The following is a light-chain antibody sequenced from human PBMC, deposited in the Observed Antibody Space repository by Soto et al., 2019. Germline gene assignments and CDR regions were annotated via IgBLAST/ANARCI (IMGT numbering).Light chain of an antibody. CDR1: QSVSSKS. CDR2: GAS. Sequence: EIVLTQSPGTLSLSPGERATPSCRASQSVSSKSLAWYQQKPGQAPRLLIYGASSRATGIPDRFSGSGSGTDFTLTISRLEPEDSAVYYCQQYGRSPKTFGQGTKVEIK. CDR3: QQYGRSPKT. V-gene: IGKV3-20*01. J-gene: IGKJ1*01.